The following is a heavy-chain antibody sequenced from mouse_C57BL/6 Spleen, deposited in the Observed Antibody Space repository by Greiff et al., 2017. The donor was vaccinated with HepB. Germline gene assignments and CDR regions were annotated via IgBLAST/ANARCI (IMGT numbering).Heavy chain of an antibody. J-gene: IGHJ3*01. D-gene: IGHD1-1*02. CDR1: GFSLTSYG. V-gene: IGHV2-5*01. CDR2: IWRGGST. Sequence: VQGVESGPGLVQPSQSLSITCTVSGFSLTSYGVHWVRQSPGKGLEWLGVIWRGGSTDYNAAFMSRLSITKDNSKSQVFFKMNSLQADDTAIYYCAKNTNYARGGFAYWGQGTLVTVSA. CDR3: AKNTNYARGGFAY.